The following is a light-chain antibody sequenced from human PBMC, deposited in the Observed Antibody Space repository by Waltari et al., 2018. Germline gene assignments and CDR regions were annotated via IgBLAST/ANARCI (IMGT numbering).Light chain of an antibody. J-gene: IGLJ3*02. V-gene: IGLV8-61*01. CDR3: VLYMGNGIWV. CDR2: NTN. CDR1: SGPVSSTYY. Sequence: QTVVTQEPSFSVSPGGTVTLTCGLTSGPVSSTYYPPWYQQTPGPAPRTLIYNTNTRSSGVPDRFSGSILGNKAALTITGAQADDESDYYCVLYMGNGIWVFGGGTKLTVL.